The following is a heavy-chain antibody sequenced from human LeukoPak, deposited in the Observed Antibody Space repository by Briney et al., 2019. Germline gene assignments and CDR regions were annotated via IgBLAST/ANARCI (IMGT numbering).Heavy chain of an antibody. D-gene: IGHD6-6*01. CDR2: TSKDGSDT. Sequence: PGGSLRLSCAASGFTFSDSWMHWVRQGPGKGPEWLSRTSKDGSDTVYADSAKGRLTASRDNAGNTVYLELTNLRPDDTALYYCARGGYSGSYYRFSWGRGTLVTVAS. J-gene: IGHJ4*02. V-gene: IGHV3-74*01. CDR1: GFTFSDSW. CDR3: ARGGYSGSYYRFS.